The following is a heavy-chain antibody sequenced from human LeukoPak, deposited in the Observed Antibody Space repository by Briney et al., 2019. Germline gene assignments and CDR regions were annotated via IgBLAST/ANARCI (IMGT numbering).Heavy chain of an antibody. J-gene: IGHJ4*02. CDR3: ARDKRVGATGFDY. Sequence: SETLSLTCTVSGGSISSYYWSWLRQPPGKGLEWIGYIYYSGSTNYNPSLKSRVTISVGTSKNQFSLKLSSVTAADTAVYYCARDKRVGATGFDYWGQGTLVTVSS. CDR1: GGSISSYY. CDR2: IYYSGST. V-gene: IGHV4-59*01. D-gene: IGHD1-26*01.